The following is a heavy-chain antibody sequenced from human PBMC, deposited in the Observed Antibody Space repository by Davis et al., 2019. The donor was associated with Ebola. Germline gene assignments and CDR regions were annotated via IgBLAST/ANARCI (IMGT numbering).Heavy chain of an antibody. D-gene: IGHD1-26*01. Sequence: PGGSLRLSCAASGFTFSRYSMNWVRQAPGKGLEWVSYISTSRNNIYYADSVQGRFTISRDNAESSLYLQMNSLRAEDTAVYYCARDQRPYSGRYYGNFDYWGQGTLVTVSS. CDR2: ISTSRNNI. V-gene: IGHV3-21*01. CDR3: ARDQRPYSGRYYGNFDY. J-gene: IGHJ4*02. CDR1: GFTFSRYS.